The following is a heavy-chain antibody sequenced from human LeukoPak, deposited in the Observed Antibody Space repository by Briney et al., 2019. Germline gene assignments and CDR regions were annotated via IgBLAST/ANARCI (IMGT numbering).Heavy chain of an antibody. CDR2: IYTSGST. D-gene: IGHD2-15*01. CDR3: ARTGGVGRKDWFDP. Sequence: SESLSLTCTVSGGSISSGSYHWGWLRRPAGKGLEWIVRIYTSGSTTYNPSLKSRITIPVETSKNQLALQLSSVAAADTAVYYCARTGGVGRKDWFDPWGQGTLVTVSS. V-gene: IGHV4-61*02. J-gene: IGHJ5*02. CDR1: GGSISSGSYH.